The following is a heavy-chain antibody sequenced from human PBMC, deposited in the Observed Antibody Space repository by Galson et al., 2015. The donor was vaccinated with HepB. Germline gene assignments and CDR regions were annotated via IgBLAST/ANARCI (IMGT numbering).Heavy chain of an antibody. D-gene: IGHD6-13*01. Sequence: PALVKPTQTLTLTCTFSGFSLSTSGVGVGWIRQPPGKALEWLALIYWDDDKRYSPSPKSRLTITKDTSKNQVVLTMTNMDPVDTATYYCAQTLYSSPFDYWGQGTLVTVSS. V-gene: IGHV2-5*02. CDR1: GFSLSTSGVG. CDR3: AQTLYSSPFDY. J-gene: IGHJ4*02. CDR2: IYWDDDK.